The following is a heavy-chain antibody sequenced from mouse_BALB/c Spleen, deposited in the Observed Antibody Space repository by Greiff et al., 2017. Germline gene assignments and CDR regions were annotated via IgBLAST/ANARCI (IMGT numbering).Heavy chain of an antibody. V-gene: IGHV1S34*01. CDR3: ARGVITTNYYAMDY. Sequence: LVKTGASVKISCKASGYSFTGYYMHWVKQSHGKSLEWIGYISCYNGATSYNQKFKGKATFTVDTSSSTAYMQFNSLTSEDSAVYYCARGVITTNYYAMDYWGQGTSVTVSS. CDR2: ISCYNGAT. CDR1: GYSFTGYY. D-gene: IGHD2-4*01. J-gene: IGHJ4*01.